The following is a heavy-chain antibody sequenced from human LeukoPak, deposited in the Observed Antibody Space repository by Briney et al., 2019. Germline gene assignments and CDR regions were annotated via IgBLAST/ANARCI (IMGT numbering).Heavy chain of an antibody. J-gene: IGHJ4*02. CDR3: ARHQKVGSTRFCDY. D-gene: IGHD1-26*01. Sequence: GESLKISCKGSGYSFTNYWIGWVRQMPGKGLEWMGIIHPDDSNTIYTPSFQGQVIISADKSISTAYLQWNSLKTSDTAMYYCARHQKVGSTRFCDYWGQGTLVTVSS. CDR1: GYSFTNYW. CDR2: IHPDDSNT. V-gene: IGHV5-51*01.